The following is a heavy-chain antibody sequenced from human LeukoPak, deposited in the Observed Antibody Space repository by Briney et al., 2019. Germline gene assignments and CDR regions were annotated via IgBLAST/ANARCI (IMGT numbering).Heavy chain of an antibody. CDR1: GFTFSSYS. V-gene: IGHV3-21*01. J-gene: IGHJ5*02. CDR2: ISGSSSYI. Sequence: PGESLRLSCAASGFTFSSYSMNWVRQAPGKGLEWVSSISGSSSYIYYADSVKGRFTISRDNAKNSLYLQMNSLRAEDTAVYYCASFTVNNWFDPWGQGTLVTVSS. CDR3: ASFTVNNWFDP. D-gene: IGHD4-17*01.